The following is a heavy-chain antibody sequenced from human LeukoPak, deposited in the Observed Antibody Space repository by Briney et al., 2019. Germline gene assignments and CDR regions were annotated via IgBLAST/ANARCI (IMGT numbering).Heavy chain of an antibody. D-gene: IGHD5-18*01. CDR1: GGSFSGYY. J-gene: IGHJ6*02. V-gene: IGHV4-34*01. CDR2: INHSGST. Sequence: SETLSLTCAVYGGSFSGYYWSWIRQPPGKGLEWIGEINHSGSTNYNPSLKSRVTISVDTSKNQSSLKLSSVTAADTAVYYCARWGPNGYSYERYYYYGMDVWGQGTTVTVSS. CDR3: ARWGPNGYSYERYYYYGMDV.